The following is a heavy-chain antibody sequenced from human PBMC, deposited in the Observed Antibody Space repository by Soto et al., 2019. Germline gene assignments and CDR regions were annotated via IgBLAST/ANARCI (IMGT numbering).Heavy chain of an antibody. CDR2: MSHSGGT. J-gene: IGHJ3*01. D-gene: IGHD1-1*01. Sequence: QVQLQQWGAGLLKPSETLSLTCAVFGGSVNSGNYYWSWIRQPPGKGLEWIGEMSHSGGTHFNPSLKSRVTISVDTTKNQFSLKMSSGTAADTALDYCARVERGTATTVVDAFDFWGPGTMVPVSS. CDR3: ARVERGTATTVVDAFDF. CDR1: GGSVNSGNYY. V-gene: IGHV4-34*01.